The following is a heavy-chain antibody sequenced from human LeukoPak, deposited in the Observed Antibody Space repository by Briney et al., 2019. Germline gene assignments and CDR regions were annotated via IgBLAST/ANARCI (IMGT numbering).Heavy chain of an antibody. V-gene: IGHV1-2*04. CDR1: GYTFTGYY. D-gene: IGHD2-2*01. CDR2: INPNSGGT. J-gene: IGHJ6*02. Sequence: ASVKVSCKASGYTFTGYYMHWVRQAPGQGLEWMGWINPNSGGTNYAQKFQGWVTMTRDTSISTAYMELSRLRSDDTAVYYCANDCSSTSCQPYYYYYGMDVWGQGTTVTVSS. CDR3: ANDCSSTSCQPYYYYYGMDV.